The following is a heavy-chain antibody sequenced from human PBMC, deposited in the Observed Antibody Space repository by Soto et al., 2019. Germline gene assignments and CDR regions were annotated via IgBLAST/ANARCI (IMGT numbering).Heavy chain of an antibody. V-gene: IGHV1-18*01. CDR3: SGDKGGTGVVAAAESDGMDV. D-gene: IGHD2-15*01. J-gene: IGHJ6*02. Sequence: QVQLVQSGAEVKKPGASVKVSCKSSGYTFTSYGISWVRQAPGQGLEGMGWISAYNGNTNYAQKRQGRVTMTTDTATRTGHMGLSSLISDATAVYSCSGDKGGTGVVAAAESDGMDVWGQGTTVTVAS. CDR2: ISAYNGNT. CDR1: GYTFTSYG.